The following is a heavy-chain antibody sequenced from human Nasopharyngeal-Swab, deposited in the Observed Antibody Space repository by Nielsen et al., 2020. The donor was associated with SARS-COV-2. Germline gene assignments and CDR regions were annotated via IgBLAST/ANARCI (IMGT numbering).Heavy chain of an antibody. V-gene: IGHV3-30*03. D-gene: IGHD1-26*01. CDR2: ISYDGINK. Sequence: GESLKISCAASGFIFSNYGMHWVRQAPGKGLEWVAVISYDGINKYNADSVKGRVSISRDNSKNTLYLQMNSLRAEDTAVYYCARAYSGSYLRGFDYWGQGTLVTVSS. CDR1: GFIFSNYG. J-gene: IGHJ4*02. CDR3: ARAYSGSYLRGFDY.